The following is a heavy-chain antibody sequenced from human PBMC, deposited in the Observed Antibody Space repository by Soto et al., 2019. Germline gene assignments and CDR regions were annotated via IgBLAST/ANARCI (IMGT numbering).Heavy chain of an antibody. V-gene: IGHV3-73*01. J-gene: IGHJ4*02. D-gene: IGHD6-13*01. CDR1: GFIFSASS. Sequence: EVQLVESGGGLVQPGGSLRLSCAASGFIFSASSLHWVRQAPGTGLEWVGQIRSQANNYATEYAASVKGRFTISRDESKDTTYLQMNTLKTEDTAMYYCTAQTPYSSSWPFDYWGQGTLVTVSS. CDR3: TAQTPYSSSWPFDY. CDR2: IRSQANNYAT.